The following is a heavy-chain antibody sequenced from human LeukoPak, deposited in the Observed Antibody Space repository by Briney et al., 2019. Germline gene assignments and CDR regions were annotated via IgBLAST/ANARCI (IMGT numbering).Heavy chain of an antibody. V-gene: IGHV4-34*01. Sequence: PSETLSLTCAVYGGSFSGYYWSWIRQPPGKGLEWIGEINHSGSTNYHPSLKSRVTISVDTSKNQFSLKLSSVTAADTAVYYCARETKTYYYDSSGYYPYYYYYYMDVWGKGTTVTVSS. D-gene: IGHD3-22*01. CDR2: INHSGST. J-gene: IGHJ6*03. CDR1: GGSFSGYY. CDR3: ARETKTYYYDSSGYYPYYYYYYMDV.